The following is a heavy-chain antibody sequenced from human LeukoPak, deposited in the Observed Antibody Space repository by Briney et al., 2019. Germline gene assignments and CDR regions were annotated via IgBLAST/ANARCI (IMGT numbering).Heavy chain of an antibody. Sequence: PGRSLRLSCAASGFTFSSYAMHWVRQAPGKGLEWVAVISYDGSNKYYADSVKGRFTISRDNSKNTLYLQMNSLRAEDAAVYYCASELTEMATIGTNPFDYWGQGTLVTVSS. V-gene: IGHV3-30-3*01. D-gene: IGHD5-24*01. J-gene: IGHJ4*02. CDR3: ASELTEMATIGTNPFDY. CDR1: GFTFSSYA. CDR2: ISYDGSNK.